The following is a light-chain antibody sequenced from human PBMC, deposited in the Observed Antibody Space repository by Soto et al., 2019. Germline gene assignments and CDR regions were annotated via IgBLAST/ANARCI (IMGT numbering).Light chain of an antibody. J-gene: IGLJ1*01. CDR2: DVG. V-gene: IGLV2-14*03. Sequence: QSGLNQPASVYGSTGRSITISCTGTHSDIGNYNYVSWYQHLPGKAPKLMIYDVGSRPSGVSSRFSGSKSGNTASLAISGLQAEDEADYYCNSYREDHPRFYVFGTGTKVTVL. CDR3: NSYREDHPRFYV. CDR1: HSDIGNYNY.